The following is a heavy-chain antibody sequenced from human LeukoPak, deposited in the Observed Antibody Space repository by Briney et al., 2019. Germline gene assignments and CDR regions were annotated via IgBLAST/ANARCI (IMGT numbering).Heavy chain of an antibody. CDR3: ASRQYGSGVLGY. D-gene: IGHD3-10*01. V-gene: IGHV3-23*01. CDR2: ISGSAVDT. Sequence: GGSLRLSCAASGFTSSSYAMSWVRQAPGKGLGWVSAISGSAVDTWYADSVKGRFTISRDNSKDTLYLQMNSLRAEDTAVYYCASRQYGSGVLGYWGQGTLVTVSS. CDR1: GFTSSSYA. J-gene: IGHJ4*02.